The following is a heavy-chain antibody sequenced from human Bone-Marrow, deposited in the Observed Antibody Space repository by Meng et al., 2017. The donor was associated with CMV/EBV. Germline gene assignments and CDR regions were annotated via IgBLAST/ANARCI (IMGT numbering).Heavy chain of an antibody. J-gene: IGHJ4*02. CDR1: GFTFSSYS. V-gene: IGHV3-21*01. Sequence: ETLSLTCAASGFTFSSYSMNWVRQAPGKGLEWVSSISTISSYIYYADSVKGRFTISRDNAKNSLYLQMNSLRVEDTALYYCATDYVPNYWGPGTLVTVSS. D-gene: IGHD3-16*01. CDR2: ISTISSYI. CDR3: ATDYVPNY.